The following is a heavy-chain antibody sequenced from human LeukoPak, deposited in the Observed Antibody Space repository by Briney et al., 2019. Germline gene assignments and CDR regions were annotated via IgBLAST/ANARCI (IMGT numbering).Heavy chain of an antibody. CDR1: GGSISSYF. J-gene: IGHJ4*02. CDR2: IKSKTDGGTT. CDR3: REVGATSHGY. D-gene: IGHD1-26*01. Sequence: ETLSLTCTVSGGSISSYFWSWVRQAPGKGLEWVGRIKSKTDGGTTDYAAPVKGRFTISRDDSKNTLYLQMNSLKTEDTAVYYCREVGATSHGYWGQGTLVTVSS. V-gene: IGHV3-15*01.